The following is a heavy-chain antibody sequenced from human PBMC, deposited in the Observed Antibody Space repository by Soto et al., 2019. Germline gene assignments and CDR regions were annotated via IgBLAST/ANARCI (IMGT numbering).Heavy chain of an antibody. CDR2: ISGSGGST. V-gene: IGHV3-23*01. CDR3: AKDRTYYYGSGSYPQIGMDV. Sequence: PGGSLRLSCAASGFTFSSYAMSWVRQAPGKGLEWVSAISGSGGSTYYADSVKGRFTISRDNSKNTLYLQMNSLRAEDTAVYYCAKDRTYYYGSGSYPQIGMDVWGQGTTVTVSS. D-gene: IGHD3-10*01. J-gene: IGHJ6*02. CDR1: GFTFSSYA.